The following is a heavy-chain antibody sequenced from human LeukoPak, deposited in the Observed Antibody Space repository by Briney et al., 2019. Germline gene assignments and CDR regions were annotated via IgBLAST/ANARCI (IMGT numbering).Heavy chain of an antibody. J-gene: IGHJ4*02. D-gene: IGHD3-10*01. V-gene: IGHV1-2*02. CDR3: ASNTMVRGVVDRDFDY. Sequence: ASVKVSCKASGYTFTGYYMHWVRQAPGQGLEWMGWINPNSGGTNYAQKFQGRVTMTRDTSISTAYMELIRLRSDDTAVYYCASNTMVRGVVDRDFDYWGQGTLVTVSS. CDR2: INPNSGGT. CDR1: GYTFTGYY.